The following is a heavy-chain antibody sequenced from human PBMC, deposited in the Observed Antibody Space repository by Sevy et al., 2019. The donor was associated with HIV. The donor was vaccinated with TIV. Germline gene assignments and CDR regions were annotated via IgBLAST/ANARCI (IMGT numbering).Heavy chain of an antibody. Sequence: SETLSRTCTVAGGSISSYYWSWIRQPAGKGLEWIGRIYTSGSTNYNPSLKSRVTMSLDTSKNQFSLKWSTVTAADTAVYYCARDRARFGESSLFDYLGQGTMVTVSS. CDR1: GGSISSYY. J-gene: IGHJ4*02. V-gene: IGHV4-4*07. CDR2: IYTSGST. CDR3: ARDRARFGESSLFDY. D-gene: IGHD3-10*01.